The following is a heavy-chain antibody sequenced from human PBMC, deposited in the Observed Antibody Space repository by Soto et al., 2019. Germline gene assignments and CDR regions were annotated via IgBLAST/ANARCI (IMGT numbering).Heavy chain of an antibody. D-gene: IGHD3-10*01. CDR2: IYPGDSDT. J-gene: IGHJ6*02. Sequence: PGESLKISCQGSGYSFTSYWIGWVRQMPGKGLEWMGIIYPGDSDTRYSPSFQGQVTISADKSISTAYLQWSSLKASDTAMYYCAGGGVRGVITRTRDYYGMDVWGQGTTVTAP. V-gene: IGHV5-51*01. CDR1: GYSFTSYW. CDR3: AGGGVRGVITRTRDYYGMDV.